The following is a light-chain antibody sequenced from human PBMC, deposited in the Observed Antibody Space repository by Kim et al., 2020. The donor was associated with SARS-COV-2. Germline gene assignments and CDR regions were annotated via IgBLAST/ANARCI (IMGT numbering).Light chain of an antibody. CDR2: AVS. CDR1: QYISS. J-gene: IGKJ2*01. Sequence: DIQMTQSPSSLSASVGDRVTITCRASQYISSLNWYQHKPGKAPKILMYAVSSLQSGVPSRFSGGGSGTDFTLTISSLQPEDFATYYCHQSHSSPYTFGQGTKLEIK. CDR3: HQSHSSPYT. V-gene: IGKV1-39*01.